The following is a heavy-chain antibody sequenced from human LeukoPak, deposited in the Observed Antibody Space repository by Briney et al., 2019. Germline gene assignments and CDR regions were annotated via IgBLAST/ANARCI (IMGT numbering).Heavy chain of an antibody. J-gene: IGHJ4*02. CDR3: AKFNWEPDIDYCH. CDR1: GFTFSDYY. CDR2: ISGSGGST. Sequence: PGGSLRLSCAASGFTFSDYYMSWVRQAPGKGLEWVSAISGSGGSTYYADSVKGRFTISRDNSKNTLYLQMNSLRAEDTAVYYCAKFNWEPDIDYCHWGQGTLVTVSS. V-gene: IGHV3-23*01. D-gene: IGHD7-27*01.